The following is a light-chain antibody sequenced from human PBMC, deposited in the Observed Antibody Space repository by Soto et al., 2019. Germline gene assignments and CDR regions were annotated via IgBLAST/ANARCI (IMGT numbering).Light chain of an antibody. J-gene: IGKJ1*01. V-gene: IGKV3-20*01. CDR2: LAS. CDR1: QSISGRY. CDR3: QQYGRSPWT. Sequence: EIVLTQSPGTLSLSPGERATLSCRASQSISGRYLAWYQQKPGQAPRLLIYLASTRAPGIPARFSGSGSGTDFILTISRLEPDDFAVYYCQQYGRSPWTFGQGTKVDIK.